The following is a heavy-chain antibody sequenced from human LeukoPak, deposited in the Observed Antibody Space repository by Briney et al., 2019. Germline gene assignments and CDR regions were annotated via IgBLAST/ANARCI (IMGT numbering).Heavy chain of an antibody. Sequence: PGGSLRLSCAASGFTFSSYWMSWVRQAPGKGLEWVANIKQDGSEKYYVDSVKGRFTISRDNAKNSLYLQMNSLRAEDTAVYYCARTGGGFGELMTHDYWGQGTLVTVSS. CDR1: GFTFSSYW. CDR2: IKQDGSEK. J-gene: IGHJ4*02. V-gene: IGHV3-7*01. CDR3: ARTGGGFGELMTHDY. D-gene: IGHD3-10*01.